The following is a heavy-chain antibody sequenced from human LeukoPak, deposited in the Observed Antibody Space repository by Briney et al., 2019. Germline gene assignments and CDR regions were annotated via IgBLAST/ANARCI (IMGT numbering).Heavy chain of an antibody. CDR3: ARDSVNRGWVDY. J-gene: IGHJ4*02. CDR2: IYYSGST. V-gene: IGHV4-39*07. CDR1: GGSISSSSYY. Sequence: SETLSLTCTVSGGSISSSSYYWGWIRQPPGKGLEWIGSIYYSGSTYYNPSLKSRVTISVDTSKNQFSLKLSFVTAADTAVYYCARDSVNRGWVDYWGQGTLVTVSS. D-gene: IGHD3-10*01.